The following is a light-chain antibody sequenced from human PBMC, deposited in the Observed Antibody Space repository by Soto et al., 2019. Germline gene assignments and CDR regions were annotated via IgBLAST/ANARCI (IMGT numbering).Light chain of an antibody. CDR3: SSYTSSSTL. J-gene: IGLJ3*02. V-gene: IGLV2-14*01. CDR2: EVS. CDR1: SSDVGGYNY. Sequence: QSALTQHASVSGSPGQSITISCTGTSSDVGGYNYVSWYQQHPGKAPKLLIYEVSNRPSGVSNRFSGSKSGNTASLTISGLQAEDEADYYCSSYTSSSTLFGVGTKLTVL.